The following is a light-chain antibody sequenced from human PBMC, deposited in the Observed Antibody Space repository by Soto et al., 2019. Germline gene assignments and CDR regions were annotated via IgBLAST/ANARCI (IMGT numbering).Light chain of an antibody. CDR2: GAS. Sequence: SMWTRSRGALSFCPWGRATLSCRASQSVSNNYCASYQQNPGQAPRLLIYGASRRATGIAGRFSGRGAGTDFTLTSGRQETEDFAVYYWQQYGSSGTFGQGTKVDIK. J-gene: IGKJ1*01. CDR3: QQYGSSGT. V-gene: IGKV3-20*01. CDR1: QSVSNNY.